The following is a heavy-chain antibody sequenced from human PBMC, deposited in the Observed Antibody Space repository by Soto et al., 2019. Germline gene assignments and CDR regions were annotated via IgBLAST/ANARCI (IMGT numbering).Heavy chain of an antibody. CDR2: IHSDGGVS. D-gene: IGHD2-15*01. V-gene: IGHV3-74*02. CDR1: GFTFSNYW. Sequence: EVQLVESGGGLVQPGGSLRLSCAASGFTFSNYWMYWVRQAPGKGLEWVSRIHSDGGVSSHADSVRGRLTISRDNVKNTLYLHMDSLRAEDTAVYFCARGDCVGGTCYSLAGSFYYYMDVWGKGTTVTVFS. J-gene: IGHJ6*03. CDR3: ARGDCVGGTCYSLAGSFYYYMDV.